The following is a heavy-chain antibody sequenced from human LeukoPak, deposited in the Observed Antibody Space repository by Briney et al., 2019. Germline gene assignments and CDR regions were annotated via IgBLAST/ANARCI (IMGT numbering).Heavy chain of an antibody. CDR2: IYYSGST. Sequence: SETLSLTCTVSGGSVSSGSYYWSWIRQPPGKGLEWIGYIYYSGSTNSNPSLKSRVTISVDTSKNQFSLNLSSVTAADTAVYYCARDRGYGDYLNYFDYWGQGTLVTVSS. CDR1: GGSVSSGSYY. J-gene: IGHJ4*02. V-gene: IGHV4-61*01. D-gene: IGHD4-17*01. CDR3: ARDRGYGDYLNYFDY.